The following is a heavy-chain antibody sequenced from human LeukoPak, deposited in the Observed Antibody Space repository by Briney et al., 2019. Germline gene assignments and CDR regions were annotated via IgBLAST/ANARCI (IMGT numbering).Heavy chain of an antibody. CDR2: ISGSGGST. Sequence: PGGSLRLSCAASGFTFSSYAMSWVRQAPGKGLEWVSAISGSGGSTYYADSVKGRFTISRDNSKNTLYLQMNSLRAEDTAVYYCAKSNLLDYDFWSGYYSRGNGMDVWGQGTTVTVSS. CDR1: GFTFSSYA. J-gene: IGHJ6*02. V-gene: IGHV3-23*01. D-gene: IGHD3-3*01. CDR3: AKSNLLDYDFWSGYYSRGNGMDV.